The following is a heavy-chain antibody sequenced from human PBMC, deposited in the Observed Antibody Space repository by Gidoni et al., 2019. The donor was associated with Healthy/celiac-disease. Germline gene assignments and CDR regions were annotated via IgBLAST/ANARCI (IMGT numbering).Heavy chain of an antibody. Sequence: QVQLVQSGAEVKKPGSSVKVSCKASGSTFSSYAISWVRQAPGQGLEWMGGIIPIFGTANYAQKFQGRVTITADESTSTAYMELSSLRSEDTAVYYCARSGCGSCYSVNYYYYGMDVWGQGTTVTVSS. V-gene: IGHV1-69*01. CDR1: GSTFSSYA. J-gene: IGHJ6*02. CDR2: IIPIFGTA. D-gene: IGHD2-15*01. CDR3: ARSGCGSCYSVNYYYYGMDV.